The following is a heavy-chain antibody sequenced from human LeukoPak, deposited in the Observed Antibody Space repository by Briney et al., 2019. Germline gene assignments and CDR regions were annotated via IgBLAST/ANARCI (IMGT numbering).Heavy chain of an antibody. Sequence: ASVTVSFKASGYTFTGYYMHWVRQAPGQGLEWMGWINPNSGGTNCAQKFQGRVTMTRDTSISTAYMELSRLRSDDTAVYYCARDREYSSSWSPGYYYGMDVWGQGTTVTVSS. CDR3: ARDREYSSSWSPGYYYGMDV. CDR2: INPNSGGT. CDR1: GYTFTGYY. V-gene: IGHV1-2*02. J-gene: IGHJ6*02. D-gene: IGHD6-13*01.